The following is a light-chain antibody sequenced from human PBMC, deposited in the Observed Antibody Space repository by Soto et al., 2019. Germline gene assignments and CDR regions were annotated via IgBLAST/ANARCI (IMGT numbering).Light chain of an antibody. CDR3: QKFNTAPLT. V-gene: IGKV1-27*01. Sequence: DIQMTQSPSSLSASVGDRVTITCRASQDISVYLAWYQQKPGKVPKLLIYSASTLQSGVPSRFSGSGSGTDFTITISSLQPEAVATYYCQKFNTAPLTFGQGTRLEIK. CDR1: QDISVY. CDR2: SAS. J-gene: IGKJ5*01.